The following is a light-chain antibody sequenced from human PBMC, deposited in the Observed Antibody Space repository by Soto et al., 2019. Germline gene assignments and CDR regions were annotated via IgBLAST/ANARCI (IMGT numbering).Light chain of an antibody. Sequence: DIQMTQSPSSLSASVGDRVTITCRASQSVGSYLNWYQVKPGKAPNLLIYDASSLQSGVPSRFSGSGSGTVFALTISGLQPEDSATYYCQQSYSTPLFTFGPGTKVDFK. CDR3: QQSYSTPLFT. CDR2: DAS. CDR1: QSVGSY. V-gene: IGKV1-39*01. J-gene: IGKJ3*01.